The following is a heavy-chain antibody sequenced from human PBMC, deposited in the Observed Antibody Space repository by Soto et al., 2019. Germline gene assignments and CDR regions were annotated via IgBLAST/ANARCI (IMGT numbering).Heavy chain of an antibody. Sequence: SETLSLTCAVYGGSFSGYYWSWIRQPPGKGLEWIGEINHSGSTNYNPSLKSRVTISVDTSKNQFSLKLSSVTAADTAVYYCARDDCRGGRCFPDYWRQGTLVTVS. J-gene: IGHJ4*02. CDR1: GGSFSGYY. CDR3: ARDDCRGGRCFPDY. D-gene: IGHD2-15*01. V-gene: IGHV4-34*01. CDR2: INHSGST.